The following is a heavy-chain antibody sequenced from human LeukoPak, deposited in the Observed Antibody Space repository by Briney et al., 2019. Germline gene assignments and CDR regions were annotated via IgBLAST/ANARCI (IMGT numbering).Heavy chain of an antibody. V-gene: IGHV3-23*01. CDR3: AKRGDCSGTCTYDY. CDR2: VGGSGVKT. CDR1: GLTFSNYA. J-gene: IGHJ4*02. D-gene: IGHD2-2*01. Sequence: GGSLRLSCAASGLTFSNYAIRWVRQAPGKGLEWVSIVGGSGVKTYYADSVKGRFTISRDNSKNTVYLQMNSLRAEDTAVYYCAKRGDCSGTCTYDYWGQGTLVTVSS.